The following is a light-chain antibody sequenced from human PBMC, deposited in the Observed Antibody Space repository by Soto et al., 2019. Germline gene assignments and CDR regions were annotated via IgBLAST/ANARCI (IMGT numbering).Light chain of an antibody. CDR2: DVS. J-gene: IGLJ2*01. V-gene: IGLV2-11*01. CDR3: CSYAGTYSSVV. CDR1: SSDVGGYNS. Sequence: QSVLTQPRSVSGSPGQSVTISCTGTSSDVGGYNSVSWYQQNPGKAPKLMIYDVSKRPSGVPDHFSGSKSGNTASLTISGPGPEDEADYDCCSYAGTYSSVVFGGGTQLTVL.